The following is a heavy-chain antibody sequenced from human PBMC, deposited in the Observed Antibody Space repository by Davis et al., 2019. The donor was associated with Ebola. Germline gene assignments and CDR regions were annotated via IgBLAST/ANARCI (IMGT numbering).Heavy chain of an antibody. CDR3: ARGGYYDSSGYSHAAFDI. Sequence: GESLKISCAASGFTFSNYWMHWXXXXXXXXXXXXXRINSYCSIPGSADSVKGRLTISRDNSKNTLNLQMNSLRAEDTAVYTLARGGYYDSSGYSHAAFDIWGQGTMVTVSS. CDR1: GFTFSNYW. CDR2: INSYCSIP. D-gene: IGHD3-22*01. J-gene: IGHJ3*02. V-gene: IGHV3-74*01.